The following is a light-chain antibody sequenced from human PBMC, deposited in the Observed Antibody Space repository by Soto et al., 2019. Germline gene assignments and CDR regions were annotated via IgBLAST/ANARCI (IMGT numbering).Light chain of an antibody. CDR3: QHYNSYSEA. CDR2: KAS. CDR1: QSVLYSAKNKNF. V-gene: IGKV4-1*01. J-gene: IGKJ1*01. Sequence: DIVLTQSPDSLAVSLGERATIHCKSSQSVLYSAKNKNFLTWYQQKPGKAPKLLIYKASTLKSGVPSRFSGSGSGTEFTLTISSLQPDDFATYYCQHYNSYSEAFGQGTKVDI.